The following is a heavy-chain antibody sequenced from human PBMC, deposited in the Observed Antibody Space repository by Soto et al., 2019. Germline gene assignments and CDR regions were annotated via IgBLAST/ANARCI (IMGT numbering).Heavy chain of an antibody. D-gene: IGHD1-20*01. CDR1: GFTLRNYA. CDR3: AKAKNDYNWDNRHPFGY. Sequence: GGSLRLSCEASGFTLRNYAMTWVRQAPGKGLEWVSLISANDVGTYYSESVKTRFTISTDQSRNTVYLQMDSLRADDTAIYYCAKAKNDYNWDNRHPFGYWGQGTLVTVSS. J-gene: IGHJ4*02. CDR2: ISANDVGT. V-gene: IGHV3-23*01.